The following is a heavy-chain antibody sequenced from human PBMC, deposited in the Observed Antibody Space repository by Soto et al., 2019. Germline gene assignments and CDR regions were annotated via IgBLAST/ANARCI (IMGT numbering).Heavy chain of an antibody. CDR3: TTVVYDYTREYYFDY. V-gene: IGHV3-15*01. Sequence: GGSLRLSCAASGFTFSNAWMSWVRQAPGKGLEWVGRIKSKTDGGTTDYAAPVKGRFTISRDDSKNTLYLQMNSLKTEDTAVYYCTTVVYDYTREYYFDYWGQGTLVTVSS. J-gene: IGHJ4*02. CDR1: GFTFSNAW. D-gene: IGHD3-16*01. CDR2: IKSKTDGGTT.